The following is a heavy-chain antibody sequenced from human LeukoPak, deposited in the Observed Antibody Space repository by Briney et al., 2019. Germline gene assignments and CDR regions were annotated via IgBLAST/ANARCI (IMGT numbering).Heavy chain of an antibody. J-gene: IGHJ4*02. CDR2: IYHSGST. V-gene: IGHV4-4*02. CDR1: GGSISSSNW. Sequence: TSETLSLTRAVSGGSISSSNWWSWVRQPPGKGLEWIGEIYHSGSTNYNPSLKSRVTISVDKSKNQFSLKLSSVTAADTAVYYCARHRGSSSYTPFDYWGQGTLVTVSS. D-gene: IGHD6-13*01. CDR3: ARHRGSSSYTPFDY.